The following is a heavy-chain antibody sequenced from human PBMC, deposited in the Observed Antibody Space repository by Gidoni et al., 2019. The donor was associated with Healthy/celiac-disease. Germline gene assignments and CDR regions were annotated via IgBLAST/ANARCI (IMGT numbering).Heavy chain of an antibody. CDR1: GLTISSYA. J-gene: IGHJ4*02. CDR2: ISYDGSNH. V-gene: IGHV3-30*01. Sequence: QVQRVESGGGVGQPGRCRRSSWAASGLTISSYAMHWVLQAPGKGLEWVAVISYDGSNHYSADSVKGRFTISRDNSKNTLYLQMNSLRAEDTAVYYCARDRSIAVAGMPNYWGQGTLVTVSS. CDR3: ARDRSIAVAGMPNY. D-gene: IGHD6-19*01.